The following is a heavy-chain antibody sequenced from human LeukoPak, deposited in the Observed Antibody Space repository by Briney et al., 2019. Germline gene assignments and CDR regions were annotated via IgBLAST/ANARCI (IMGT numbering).Heavy chain of an antibody. J-gene: IGHJ4*02. Sequence: EASVKVSCKASGYTFTGYYIHWVRQAAGQGLEWRGWINPNSGGTNYAQKFQGRVTMTRDTSISTAYMELSSLRSSDTAVYYCARAGGYCGRISCPYYFDYWGQGSLVAVSS. CDR2: INPNSGGT. CDR1: GYTFTGYY. CDR3: ARAGGYCGRISCPYYFDY. D-gene: IGHD2-15*01. V-gene: IGHV1-2*02.